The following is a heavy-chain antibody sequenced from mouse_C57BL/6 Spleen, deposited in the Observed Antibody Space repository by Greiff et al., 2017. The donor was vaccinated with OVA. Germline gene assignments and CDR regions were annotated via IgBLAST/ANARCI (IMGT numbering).Heavy chain of an antibody. J-gene: IGHJ2*01. V-gene: IGHV5-6*01. CDR3: ARQERLGRGFDY. D-gene: IGHD4-1*01. CDR2: ISSGGSYT. CDR1: GFTFSSYG. Sequence: EVQLQQSGGDLVKPGGSLTLSCAASGFTFSSYGMSWVRQTPDKRLEWVGTISSGGSYTYYPDSMKGRFTISSDNAKNTLYLHMSSQKSEDTDMYYCARQERLGRGFDYWGQGTTLTGSS.